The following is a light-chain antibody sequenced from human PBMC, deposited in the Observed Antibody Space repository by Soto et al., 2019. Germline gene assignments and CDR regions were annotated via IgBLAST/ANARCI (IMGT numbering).Light chain of an antibody. Sequence: DIQMTQSPSSLSASVGDRVNITCRASQTVSSYLNWYQQKPGTVPKLLIYATSNLQSGVPSRFSGRGSGTDFTLTISSLQPEDFATYYCQQSYSTPLTFGGGTKV. CDR1: QTVSSY. CDR2: ATS. J-gene: IGKJ4*01. V-gene: IGKV1-39*01. CDR3: QQSYSTPLT.